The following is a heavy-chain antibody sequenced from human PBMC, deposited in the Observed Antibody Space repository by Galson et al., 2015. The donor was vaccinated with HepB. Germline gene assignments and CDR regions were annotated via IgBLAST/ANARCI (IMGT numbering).Heavy chain of an antibody. J-gene: IGHJ3*02. Sequence: LRLSCAASGFPFSSYAMSWVRQAPGKGLEWVSAISGSGGSTYYADSVKGRFTISRDNSKNTLYLQMNSLRAEDTAVYYCAKGRGTTHSAFDIWGQGTMVTVSS. D-gene: IGHD4-17*01. CDR3: AKGRGTTHSAFDI. CDR1: GFPFSSYA. CDR2: ISGSGGST. V-gene: IGHV3-23*01.